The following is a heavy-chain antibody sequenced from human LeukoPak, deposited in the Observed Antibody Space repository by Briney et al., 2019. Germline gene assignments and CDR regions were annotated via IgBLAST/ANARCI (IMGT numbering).Heavy chain of an antibody. D-gene: IGHD1-26*01. CDR3: ARGSVGAKSWLVTYYYYYMDV. V-gene: IGHV1-8*03. Sequence: ASVKVSCKASGYTFTGYYMHWVRQAPGQGLEWMGWMNPNSGNTGYAQKFQGRVTITRNTSISTAYMELSSLRSEDTAVYYCARGSVGAKSWLVTYYYYYMDVWGKGTTVTVSS. CDR2: MNPNSGNT. CDR1: GYTFTGYY. J-gene: IGHJ6*03.